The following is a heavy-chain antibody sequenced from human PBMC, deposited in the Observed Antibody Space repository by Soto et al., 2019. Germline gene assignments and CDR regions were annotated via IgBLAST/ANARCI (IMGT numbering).Heavy chain of an antibody. V-gene: IGHV1-69*13. CDR1: GGTFSSYA. CDR3: ARESNYDFWSGYGPPGINNWFDP. Sequence: SVKVSCKASGGTFSSYAISWVRQAPGQGLEWMGGIIPIFGTANYAQKFQGRVTITADESTSTAYMELSSLRSEDTAVYYCARESNYDFWSGYGPPGINNWFDPWGQGTLVTVS. J-gene: IGHJ5*02. CDR2: IIPIFGTA. D-gene: IGHD3-3*01.